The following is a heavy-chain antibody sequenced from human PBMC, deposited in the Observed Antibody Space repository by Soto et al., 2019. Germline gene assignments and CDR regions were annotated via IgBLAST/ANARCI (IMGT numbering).Heavy chain of an antibody. J-gene: IGHJ5*02. CDR2: ISGSGGST. CDR3: AKDRVDSSGYYYGQPRYNWFDP. Sequence: EVQLLESGGGLVQPGGSLRLSCAASGFTFSSYAMSWVRQAPGKGLEWVSAISGSGGSTYYADSVKGRFTISRDNSKNTLYLQMNSLRAEDTAVYYCAKDRVDSSGYYYGQPRYNWFDPWGQGTLVTVSS. D-gene: IGHD3-22*01. V-gene: IGHV3-23*01. CDR1: GFTFSSYA.